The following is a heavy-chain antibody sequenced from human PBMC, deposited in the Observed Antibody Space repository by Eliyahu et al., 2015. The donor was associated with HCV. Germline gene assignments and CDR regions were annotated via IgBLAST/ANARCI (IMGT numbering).Heavy chain of an antibody. CDR2: IHPDGIET. V-gene: IGHV3-7*01. CDR3: ARGRPVPV. CDR1: GFSFPXYW. Sequence: EVQLXESGGGLVQPGGSLSXSXAASGFSFPXYWMSWVRQAPGKGLEWVAVIHPDGIETYSADSVKGRFTISRDNAKNSLFLHMNSLRAEDMAVYYCARGRPVPVWGQGTLVTVSS. J-gene: IGHJ4*02.